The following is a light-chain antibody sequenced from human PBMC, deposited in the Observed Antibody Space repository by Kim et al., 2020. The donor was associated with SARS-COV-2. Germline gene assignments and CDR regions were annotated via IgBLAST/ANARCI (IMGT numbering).Light chain of an antibody. J-gene: IGKJ1*01. CDR1: QDISNS. Sequence: DIQMTQSPSSLSASVGDRVTITCQASQDISNSLIWYQQKPGKAPKLLIYDASYLETGVPSRFSGSGSETDFTFTISSLQPDDIATYFCHQYDNLPWTFGQGTKVDI. V-gene: IGKV1-33*01. CDR3: HQYDNLPWT. CDR2: DAS.